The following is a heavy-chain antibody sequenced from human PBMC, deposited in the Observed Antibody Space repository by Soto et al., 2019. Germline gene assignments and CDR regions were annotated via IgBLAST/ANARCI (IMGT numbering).Heavy chain of an antibody. J-gene: IGHJ6*02. V-gene: IGHV4-34*01. CDR1: GGSFSCYY. CDR2: IYYSGST. Sequence: SETLSLTCAVYGGSFSCYYLSWIRQPPGKGLEWIGSIYYSGSTYYNPSLKSRVTISVDTSKNQFSLKLSSVTAADTAVYYCACIFSGGYGYGFYYYGMDVWGQGTTVTVSS. D-gene: IGHD5-18*01. CDR3: ACIFSGGYGYGFYYYGMDV.